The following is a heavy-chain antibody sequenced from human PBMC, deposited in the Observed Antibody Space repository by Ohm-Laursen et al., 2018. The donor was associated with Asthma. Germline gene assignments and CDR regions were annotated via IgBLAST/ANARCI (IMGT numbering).Heavy chain of an antibody. CDR1: GFTFSSYG. Sequence: SLRLSCAASGFTFSSYGMHWVRQAPGKGLEWVSLISYDGSAQYYADSVKGRFTLSRDNSKNTLYLQMNSLRAEDTAVYFCARDSGSHYFDYWGQGALVTVSS. CDR2: ISYDGSAQ. D-gene: IGHD1-26*01. V-gene: IGHV3-30*03. J-gene: IGHJ4*02. CDR3: ARDSGSHYFDY.